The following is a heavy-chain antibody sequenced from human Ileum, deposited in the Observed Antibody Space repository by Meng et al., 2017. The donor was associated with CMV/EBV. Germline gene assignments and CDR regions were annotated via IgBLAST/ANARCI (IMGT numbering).Heavy chain of an antibody. CDR2: VYSSGST. D-gene: IGHD2-2*01. V-gene: IGHV4-4*07. CDR1: GGSISGYY. J-gene: IGHJ4*02. Sequence: QVQLWGSGPGLVKPSETLSLTCTVSGGSISGYYWSWIRQPATKGLEWIGRVYSSGSTDYNPSLQSRVTMSVDTSKNQFSLKLSSVTAADTAVYYCARGSSSWAFDYWGQGTLVTVSS. CDR3: ARGSSSWAFDY.